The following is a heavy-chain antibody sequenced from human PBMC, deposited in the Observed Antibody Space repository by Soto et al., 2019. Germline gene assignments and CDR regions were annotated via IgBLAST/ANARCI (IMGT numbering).Heavy chain of an antibody. J-gene: IGHJ5*02. CDR2: INHSGST. D-gene: IGHD3-16*01. V-gene: IGHV4-34*01. CDR1: GGSFSGYY. Sequence: SETLSLTCAVYGGSFSGYYWSWIRQPPGKGLEWIGEINHSGSTNYNPSLKSRVTISVDTSKNQFSLKLSSVTAADTAVYHCARGPDGGYLNWFDPWGQGTLVTVSS. CDR3: ARGPDGGYLNWFDP.